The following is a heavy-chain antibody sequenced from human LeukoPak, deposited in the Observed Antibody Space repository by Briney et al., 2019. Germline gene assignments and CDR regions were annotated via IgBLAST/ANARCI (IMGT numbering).Heavy chain of an antibody. V-gene: IGHV3-30*02. CDR3: AKTSGYDLGDFDY. CDR1: GFTFSSYG. CDR2: IRYDGSNK. D-gene: IGHD5-12*01. J-gene: IGHJ4*02. Sequence: GGSLRLSCAASGFTFSSYGLHWVRQAPGKGLEWVAFIRYDGSNKYYADSVKGRFTISRDNSKNTLYLQMNSLRAEDTAVYYCAKTSGYDLGDFDYWGQGTLVTVFS.